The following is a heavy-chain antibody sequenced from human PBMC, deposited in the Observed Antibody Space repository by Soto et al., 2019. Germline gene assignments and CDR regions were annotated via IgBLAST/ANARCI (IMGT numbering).Heavy chain of an antibody. CDR2: ISAYNGNT. D-gene: IGHD1-26*01. V-gene: IGHV1-18*01. Sequence: ASVKVSCKASGYTFTSYGVSWVRQAPGQGLEWMGWISAYNGNTNYAQKLQGRVAMTTDTSTSTAYVELRSLRSDDTAVYYCATDDESGSYHAQRWFDPWRQGPLVTVSS. CDR1: GYTFTSYG. J-gene: IGHJ5*02. CDR3: ATDDESGSYHAQRWFDP.